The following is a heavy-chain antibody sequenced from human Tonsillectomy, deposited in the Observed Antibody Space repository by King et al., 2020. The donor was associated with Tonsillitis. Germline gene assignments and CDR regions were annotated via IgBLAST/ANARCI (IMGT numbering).Heavy chain of an antibody. V-gene: IGHV4-59*01. D-gene: IGHD2-2*01. Sequence: VQLQESGPGLVKPSETLSLTCTFSGGSISSYYWSWIRHPPGKGLDWVWFIYYSGGTQYTPSLKRRVPLSVDTSQNPFSLKLSSVTAADTAVYYCGRVRLRYCSSTSWCVNWFDPWGQGTLVTVSS. CDR1: GGSISSYY. CDR2: IYYSGGT. CDR3: GRVRLRYCSSTSWCVNWFDP. J-gene: IGHJ5*02.